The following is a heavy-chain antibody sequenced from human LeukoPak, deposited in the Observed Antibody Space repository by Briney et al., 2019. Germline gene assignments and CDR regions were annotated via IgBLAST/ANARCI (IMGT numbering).Heavy chain of an antibody. J-gene: IGHJ4*02. CDR3: ARDPDRYYFDY. CDR2: IYYSGST. Sequence: SETLSITCTVSGGSISSDSYYWAWIRQPPGKGLEWIASIYYSGSTYYNPSLKSRVTISVDTSRNQFSLKLSSVTAADTAVYYCARDPDRYYFDYWGQGTLVTVSS. V-gene: IGHV4-39*02. CDR1: GGSISSDSYY.